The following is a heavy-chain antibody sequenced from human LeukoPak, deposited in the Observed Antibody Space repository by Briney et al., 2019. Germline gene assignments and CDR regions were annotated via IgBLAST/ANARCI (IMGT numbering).Heavy chain of an antibody. Sequence: ASVKVSCKASGYTFTCYGISWVRQAPGQGLEWMGWISAYNGNTNYAQKLQGRVTMTTDTSTSTAYMELRSLRSDDTAVYYCARVNVPAAISGAFDIWGQGTMVTVSS. CDR3: ARVNVPAAISGAFDI. V-gene: IGHV1-18*01. D-gene: IGHD2-2*01. CDR2: ISAYNGNT. CDR1: GYTFTCYG. J-gene: IGHJ3*02.